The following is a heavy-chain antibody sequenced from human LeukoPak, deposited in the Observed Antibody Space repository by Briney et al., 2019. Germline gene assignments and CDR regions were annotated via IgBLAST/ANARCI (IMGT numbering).Heavy chain of an antibody. D-gene: IGHD1-26*01. J-gene: IGHJ4*02. CDR2: INHSGST. CDR3: ARRPRNSGSYDGPSGLDY. Sequence: PSETLSLTCAVYGGSFSGYYWSWIRQPPGKGLEWIGEINHSGSTNYNPSLKSRVTISVDTSKNQFSLKLSSVTAADAAVYYCARRPRNSGSYDGPSGLDYWGQGTLVTVPS. V-gene: IGHV4-34*01. CDR1: GGSFSGYY.